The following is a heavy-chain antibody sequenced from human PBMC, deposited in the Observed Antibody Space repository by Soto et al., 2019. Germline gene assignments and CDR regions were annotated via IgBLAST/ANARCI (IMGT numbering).Heavy chain of an antibody. Sequence: GESLKISCKGSGYSFTSYWISWVRQMPGKGLEWMGRIDPSDSYTNYSPSFQGHVTISADKSISTAYLQWSSLKASDTAMYYCAISYYYDSSGYYRWGQGTLVTSPQ. CDR3: AISYYYDSSGYYR. CDR1: GYSFTSYW. CDR2: IDPSDSYT. D-gene: IGHD3-22*01. V-gene: IGHV5-10-1*01. J-gene: IGHJ4*02.